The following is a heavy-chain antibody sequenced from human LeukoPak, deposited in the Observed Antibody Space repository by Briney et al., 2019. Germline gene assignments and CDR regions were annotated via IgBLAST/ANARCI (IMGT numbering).Heavy chain of an antibody. D-gene: IGHD3-22*01. V-gene: IGHV1-2*02. Sequence: APVKVSCKASGYTFTSYYMHWVRQAPGQGLEWMGWINPNSGGTNYAQKFQGRVTMTRDTSISTAYMELSRLRSDDTAVYYCARVLNYDSSGYYSSYGAFDIWGQGTMDTVSS. CDR2: INPNSGGT. CDR3: ARVLNYDSSGYYSSYGAFDI. CDR1: GYTFTSYY. J-gene: IGHJ3*02.